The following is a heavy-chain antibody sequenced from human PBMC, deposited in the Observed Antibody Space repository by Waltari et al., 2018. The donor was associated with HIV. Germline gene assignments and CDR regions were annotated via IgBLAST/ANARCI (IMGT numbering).Heavy chain of an antibody. Sequence: QVHLQQWGAGLLKTQETLSLTCAVYGGSFSGYHWSWVRQPPGKGLEWIGEFNDSGSTKYNPSLKSRATISADTSKNQFSLKLSSVTAADTAVYYCARVPTLVYFDYWGQGNLVTVSS. V-gene: IGHV4-34*01. J-gene: IGHJ4*02. CDR2: FNDSGST. CDR1: GGSFSGYH. CDR3: ARVPTLVYFDY. D-gene: IGHD2-8*02.